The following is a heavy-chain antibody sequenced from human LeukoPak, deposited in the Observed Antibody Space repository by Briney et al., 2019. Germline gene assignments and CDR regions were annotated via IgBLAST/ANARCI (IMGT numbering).Heavy chain of an antibody. V-gene: IGHV4-59*04. J-gene: IGHJ3*02. CDR3: ARRYFARLDVFDI. CDR1: GGSISSYY. CDR2: IYYTGST. Sequence: SETLSLTCTVSGGSISSYYWTWIRQPPGKGLEWIGTIYYTGSTYYSPSLKSRVTISVDTSKNQFSLKLSSVTAADTAVYFCARRYFARLDVFDIWGQGTMVTVSS. D-gene: IGHD3-9*01.